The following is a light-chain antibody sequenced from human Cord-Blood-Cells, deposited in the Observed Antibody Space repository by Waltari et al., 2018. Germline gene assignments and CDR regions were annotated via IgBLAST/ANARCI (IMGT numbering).Light chain of an antibody. CDR3: QSWDSSTVV. CDR2: QDS. V-gene: IGLV3-1*01. CDR1: KLGDKY. Sequence: SYELTQPPYVSVSPGPTASITCSGDKLGDKYACWYQQKPGQSSVLVIYQDSKRPSGSPERFSGSNSGNTATLTISGTQAMDEADDYCQSWDSSTVVFGGGTKLTVL. J-gene: IGLJ2*01.